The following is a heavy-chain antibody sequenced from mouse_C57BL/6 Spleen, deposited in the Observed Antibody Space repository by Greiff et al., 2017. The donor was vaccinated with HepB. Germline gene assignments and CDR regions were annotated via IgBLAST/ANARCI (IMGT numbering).Heavy chain of an antibody. V-gene: IGHV1-82*01. CDR1: GYAFSSSW. CDR2: IYPGDGDT. D-gene: IGHD1-1*01. J-gene: IGHJ4*01. Sequence: QVQLKQSGPELVKPGASVKISCKASGYAFSSSWMNWVKPRPGKGLEWIGRIYPGDGDTNYNGKFKGKATLTADKSSSTAYMQLSSLTSEDSAVYFCARDTTVVADYYAMDYWGQGTSVTVSS. CDR3: ARDTTVVADYYAMDY.